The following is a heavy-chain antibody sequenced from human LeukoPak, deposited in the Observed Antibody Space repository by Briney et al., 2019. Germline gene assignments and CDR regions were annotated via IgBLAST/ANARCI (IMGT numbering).Heavy chain of an antibody. J-gene: IGHJ4*02. CDR3: ARTHSNYYGPGSQLYYFDY. CDR2: ISSSSSYI. Sequence: GGSLRLSCAASGFTFSSYSVNWVRQAPGKGLEWVSSISSSSSYIYYADSVKGRFTISRDNAKHSLYLQMNSLSAEDTAVYYCARTHSNYYGPGSQLYYFDYWGQGTLVTVSS. CDR1: GFTFSSYS. D-gene: IGHD3-10*01. V-gene: IGHV3-21*01.